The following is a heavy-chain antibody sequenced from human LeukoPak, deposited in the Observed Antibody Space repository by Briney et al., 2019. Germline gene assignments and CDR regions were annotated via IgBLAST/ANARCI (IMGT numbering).Heavy chain of an antibody. J-gene: IGHJ4*02. CDR1: GGSFSGYY. D-gene: IGHD4-11*01. Sequence: PSETLSLTCAVYGGSFSGYYWSWIRQPPGKGLEWSGEINHSGSTNYNPSLKSRVTISVDKSKNQFSLKLSSVTAADTAVYYCARRTTVTTPFGYWGQGTLVTVSS. CDR3: ARRTTVTTPFGY. V-gene: IGHV4-34*01. CDR2: INHSGST.